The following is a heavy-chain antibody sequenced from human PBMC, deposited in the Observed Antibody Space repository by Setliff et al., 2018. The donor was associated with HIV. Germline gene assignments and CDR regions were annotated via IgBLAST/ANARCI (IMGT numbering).Heavy chain of an antibody. D-gene: IGHD7-27*01. CDR2: VYGGDPDT. CDR3: ATLTNFDH. CDR1: GFDFTKYW. J-gene: IGHJ4*02. V-gene: IGHV5-51*01. Sequence: GESLKISCKASGFDFTKYWIGWVRQMPGKGLEWMGIVYGGDPDTRYNPSFEGQVTMSADRSITTAYLQWSRLKASDTAMYYCATLTNFDHWGQGTLVTVSS.